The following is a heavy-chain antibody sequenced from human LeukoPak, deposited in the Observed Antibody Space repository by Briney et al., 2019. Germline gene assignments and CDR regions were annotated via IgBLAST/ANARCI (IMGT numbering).Heavy chain of an antibody. CDR2: INPNNGAT. Sequence: ASVKVSCKASGYTFTGYYMHWVRQAPGQGLEWMGRINPNNGATNYAQKFQGRVTITGDTSISTAYMELSSLRSDDTAVYYCTRESGSYHGNDYWGQGTLDTVSS. CDR1: GYTFTGYY. V-gene: IGHV1-2*06. D-gene: IGHD1-26*01. CDR3: TRESGSYHGNDY. J-gene: IGHJ4*02.